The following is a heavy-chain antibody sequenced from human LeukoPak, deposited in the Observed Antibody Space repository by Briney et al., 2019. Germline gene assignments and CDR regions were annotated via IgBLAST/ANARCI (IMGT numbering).Heavy chain of an antibody. J-gene: IGHJ1*01. Sequence: SQTLSLTCTVSGGSISSGDYYWSWIRQPPGKGLEWIGYIYYSGSTYYNPTLKSRVTISVDTSKNQFSLKLSSVTATDTAVSYCARKGQGCGGGSCYSYFQHWGQGTLVTVSS. CDR3: ARKGQGCGGGSCYSYFQH. V-gene: IGHV4-30-4*08. CDR1: GGSISSGDYY. D-gene: IGHD2-15*01. CDR2: IYYSGST.